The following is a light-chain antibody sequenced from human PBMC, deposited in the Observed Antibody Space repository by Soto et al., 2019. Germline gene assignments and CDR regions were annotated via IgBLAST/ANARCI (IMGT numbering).Light chain of an antibody. CDR2: EVN. V-gene: IGLV2-23*02. CDR3: HSYAGSRTHYV. J-gene: IGLJ1*01. CDR1: SSDFGSYNL. Sequence: QSWLTQPASVSGSPGQSITISCTGTSSDFGSYNLVSWYQQHPGKAPKLIIYEVNKRPSGISGRFSGSKSGNTASLTISGLQAEDEADYYCHSYAGSRTHYVFGTGTRSPS.